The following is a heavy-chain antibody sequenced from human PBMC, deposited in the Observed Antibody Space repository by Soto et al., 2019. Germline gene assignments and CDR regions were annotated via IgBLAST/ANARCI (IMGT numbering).Heavy chain of an antibody. CDR1: GFTFSSYA. CDR3: AREPHPRWPPVN. D-gene: IGHD4-17*01. J-gene: IGHJ4*02. Sequence: QVQLVESGGGVVQPGRSLRLSCAASGFTFSSYAMHWVRQAPGKGLEWVAVISYDGSNKYYADSVKGRFTISRDNSKNTLYLQINSLRAEDTAVYYCAREPHPRWPPVNWGQGTLVTVSS. V-gene: IGHV3-30-3*01. CDR2: ISYDGSNK.